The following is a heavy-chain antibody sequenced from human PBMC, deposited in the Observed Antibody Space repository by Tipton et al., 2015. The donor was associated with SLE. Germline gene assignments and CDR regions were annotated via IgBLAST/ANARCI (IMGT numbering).Heavy chain of an antibody. D-gene: IGHD5-24*01. CDR3: ARAAPQLGFDY. V-gene: IGHV1-8*01. CDR1: GYTFTSFD. J-gene: IGHJ4*02. CDR2: MNPNSGNT. Sequence: QSGPEVKKPGASVKVSCKASGYTFTSFDINWVRQDTGQGLEWMGWMNPNSGNTAYAQKFQGRVTMTRDTSIGTAYMELSSLRSEDTAVYYGARAAPQLGFDYWGQGTLVTVSS.